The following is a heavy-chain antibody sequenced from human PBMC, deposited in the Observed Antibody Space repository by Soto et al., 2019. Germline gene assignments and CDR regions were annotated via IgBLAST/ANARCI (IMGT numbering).Heavy chain of an antibody. V-gene: IGHV4-61*01. Sequence: QVQLQESGPGLVKPSETLSLTCTVSGGSVSSGSYYWSWIRQPPGKGLEWIGYIYYSGSTNYTPSLMSRVTISVDTSKNQFSLKLSSVTAADTAVYYCARGPPGPGHNWFDPWGQGTLVTVSS. CDR1: GGSVSSGSYY. J-gene: IGHJ5*02. CDR2: IYYSGST. CDR3: ARGPPGPGHNWFDP.